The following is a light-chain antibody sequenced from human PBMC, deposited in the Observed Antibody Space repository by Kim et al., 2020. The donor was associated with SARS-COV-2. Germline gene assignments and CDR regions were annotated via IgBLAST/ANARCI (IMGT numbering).Light chain of an antibody. V-gene: IGLV2-11*03. CDR1: SSDTDSYKY. J-gene: IGLJ3*02. CDR2: DVR. CDR3: CSYVGDSLV. Sequence: PGQSVSISGSGTSSDTDSYKYVSWYQQHPDKAPKLMIFDVRQRPSGVPDRFSGSKSGNTASLTISGLRAEDEADYYCCSYVGDSLVFGGGTKLTVL.